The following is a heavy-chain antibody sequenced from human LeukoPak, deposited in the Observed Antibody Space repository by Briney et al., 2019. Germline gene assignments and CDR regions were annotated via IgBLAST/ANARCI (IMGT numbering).Heavy chain of an antibody. CDR2: IYNSGST. J-gene: IGHJ4*02. Sequence: SETLSLTCTVSDGSISSYYWSWIRQPPGKGLEWIGNIYNSGSTNYNPSLKSRVTMSVDPSKNQFSLRLSSVTAADTAVYFCARAALYFDSSAYSYYLDYWGQGTLVTVSS. CDR1: DGSISSYY. CDR3: ARAALYFDSSAYSYYLDY. D-gene: IGHD3-22*01. V-gene: IGHV4-59*01.